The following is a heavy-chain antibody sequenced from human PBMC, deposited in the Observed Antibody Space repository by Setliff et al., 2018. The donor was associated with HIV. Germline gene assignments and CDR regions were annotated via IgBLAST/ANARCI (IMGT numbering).Heavy chain of an antibody. Sequence: GGSLRLSCAASRFTFSSYAMSWVRQAPGKGLEWVSTISSGGDTYYGDSVKGRFTISRDNAKNSLYLQMNSLRAEDTAVYYCVRDKDWAFDYWGQGTLVTVS. CDR2: ISSGGDT. J-gene: IGHJ4*02. V-gene: IGHV3-23*01. D-gene: IGHD3-9*01. CDR1: RFTFSSYA. CDR3: VRDKDWAFDY.